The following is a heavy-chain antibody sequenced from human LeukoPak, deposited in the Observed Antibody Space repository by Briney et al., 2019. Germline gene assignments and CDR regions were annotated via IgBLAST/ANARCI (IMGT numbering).Heavy chain of an antibody. V-gene: IGHV1-46*01. CDR3: ARPGSYYDVYFDY. CDR1: GYTFPSYF. CDR2: INPSGGST. Sequence: ASVKVSCRASGYTFPSYFMHWVRQAPGQGLEWMGIINPSGGSTSYAQKFQGRVTMTRDTSTSTVYMELSSLRSEDTAVYYCARPGSYYDVYFDYWGQGTLVTVSS. J-gene: IGHJ4*02. D-gene: IGHD1-26*01.